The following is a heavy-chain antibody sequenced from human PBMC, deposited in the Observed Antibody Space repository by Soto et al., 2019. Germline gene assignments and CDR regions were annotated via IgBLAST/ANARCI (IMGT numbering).Heavy chain of an antibody. CDR1: GGSISSGGYY. CDR2: IYYSGST. D-gene: IGHD1-26*01. V-gene: IGHV4-31*03. Sequence: QVQLQESGPGLVKPSQTLSLTCTVSGGSISSGGYYWSWIRQHPGKGLEWIGYIYYSGSTYYNPSLTCRVTISVYTSKHQFSLKLSSVTAADTAVYYCAKTGPGSYLSLDYWGQGTLVTVSS. J-gene: IGHJ4*02. CDR3: AKTGPGSYLSLDY.